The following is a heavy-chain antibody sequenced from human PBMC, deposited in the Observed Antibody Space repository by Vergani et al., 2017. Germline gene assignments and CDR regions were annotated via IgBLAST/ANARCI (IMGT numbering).Heavy chain of an antibody. D-gene: IGHD6-13*01. V-gene: IGHV3-33*01. J-gene: IGHJ3*02. CDR3: ARDRGRAAAGTGPRGAFDI. CDR2: IWYDGSNK. Sequence: QVQLVESGGGVVQPGRSLRLSCAASGFTFSSYGMHWVRQAPGKGLEWVAVIWYDGSNKYYADSVKGRFTISRDNSKNTLYLQMNSLRAEETAVYYCARDRGRAAAGTGPRGAFDIWGQGTMVTVSS. CDR1: GFTFSSYG.